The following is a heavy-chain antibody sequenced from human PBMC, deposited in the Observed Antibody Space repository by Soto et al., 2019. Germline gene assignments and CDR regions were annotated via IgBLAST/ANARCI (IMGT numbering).Heavy chain of an antibody. CDR1: GGSIGNYY. J-gene: IGHJ2*01. CDR3: ARDYAGNTALDYWYFVL. Sequence: QVQLQESGPGLVKPSESLSLTCTVSGGSIGNYYWSWIGQAAGKGLEWIGRIYTSGRTHDNPSLPGRVSTGIATSTNQFYLRLTSVTAAYTAMYYCARDYAGNTALDYWYFVLWGRGTMVTVSS. D-gene: IGHD5-18*01. V-gene: IGHV4-4*07. CDR2: IYTSGRT.